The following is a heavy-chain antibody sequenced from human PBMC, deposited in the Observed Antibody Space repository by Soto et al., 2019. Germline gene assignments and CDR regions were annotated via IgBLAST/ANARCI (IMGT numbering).Heavy chain of an antibody. V-gene: IGHV1-18*01. D-gene: IGHD1-1*01. CDR1: GYAFTTYG. Sequence: QVHLVQSGAEVKKPGASVKVSCKGSGYAFTTYGITWVRQAPGQGLEWMGWISAHNGNTNYAQKLQGSVTVTRDTSTSTADMELSSLRSDDTAVYYCARGRYGDYWGQGDLVTVSS. CDR2: ISAHNGNT. CDR3: ARGRYGDY. J-gene: IGHJ4*02.